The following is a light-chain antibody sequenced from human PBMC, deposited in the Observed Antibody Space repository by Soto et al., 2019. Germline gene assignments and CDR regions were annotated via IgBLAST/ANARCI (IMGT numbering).Light chain of an antibody. J-gene: IGKJ5*01. V-gene: IGKV3-11*01. CDR3: QQRSNWPPGAT. CDR2: GAS. Sequence: EIVLTQSPATLSLSPGERATLSCRASQSVSSYLAWYQQKPGQAPRLLIYGASNRAAGIPGRFSGSGSGTNFTLTISSLEPEDLAVYYCQQRSNWPPGATFGEGTRLEIK. CDR1: QSVSSY.